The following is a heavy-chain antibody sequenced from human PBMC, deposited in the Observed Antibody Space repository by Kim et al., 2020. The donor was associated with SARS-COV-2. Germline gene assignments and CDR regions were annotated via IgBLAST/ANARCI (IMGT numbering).Heavy chain of an antibody. CDR3: VKVGWGWIWDY. V-gene: IGHV3-23*01. Sequence: GGSLRLSCTTSGFTFTAHAMSWVRQAPGKGLEWVSGIDGSDGTTYYADSVKGRFSISRDDSKNTLYLQMSALRADDTAAYYCVKVGWGWIWDYWCYGTLV. CDR2: IDGSDGTT. J-gene: IGHJ4*01. CDR1: GFTFTAHA. D-gene: IGHD3-16*01.